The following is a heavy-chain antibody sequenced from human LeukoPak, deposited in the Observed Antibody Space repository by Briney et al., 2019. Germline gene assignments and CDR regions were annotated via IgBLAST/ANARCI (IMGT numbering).Heavy chain of an antibody. D-gene: IGHD3-22*01. CDR2: IYTSGST. Sequence: SETLSLTCTVSGGSISSGSYYWSWIRQPAGKGLEWIGRIYTSGSTNYNPSLKSRVTMSVDTSKNQFSLKLSSVTAADTAVYYCARGDYDSSGYYLGDYWGQGTLVTVSS. J-gene: IGHJ4*02. CDR1: GGSISSGSYY. CDR3: ARGDYDSSGYYLGDY. V-gene: IGHV4-61*02.